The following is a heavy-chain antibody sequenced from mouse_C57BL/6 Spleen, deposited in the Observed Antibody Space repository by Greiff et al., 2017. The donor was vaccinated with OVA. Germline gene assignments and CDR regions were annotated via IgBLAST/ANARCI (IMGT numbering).Heavy chain of an antibody. Sequence: VQLQQPGAELVKPGASVKLSCKASGYTFTSYWMHWVQQRPGRGLEWIGRIDPNSGGTKYNARFKSKATLTVDKPSSTAYMQRSSLTSEDSAVYYGARWGTTVVEGYYFDYWGQGTTLTVSS. CDR3: ARWGTTVVEGYYFDY. D-gene: IGHD1-1*01. J-gene: IGHJ2*01. V-gene: IGHV1-72*01. CDR2: IDPNSGGT. CDR1: GYTFTSYW.